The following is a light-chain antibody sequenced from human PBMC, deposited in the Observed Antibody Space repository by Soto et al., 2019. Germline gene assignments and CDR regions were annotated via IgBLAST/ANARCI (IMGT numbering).Light chain of an antibody. CDR3: CLYAVTFYV. J-gene: IGLJ1*01. Sequence: QSVLTQPRCVSGSPGQSVTISCTGTSSDVGTYDFVSWYQQHPGKAPRLMIFDVSERPSGVPDRFSGSKSGNTASLTISGLQAEDEADYYCCLYAVTFYVFGTGTKVTVL. CDR2: DVS. V-gene: IGLV2-11*01. CDR1: SSDVGTYDF.